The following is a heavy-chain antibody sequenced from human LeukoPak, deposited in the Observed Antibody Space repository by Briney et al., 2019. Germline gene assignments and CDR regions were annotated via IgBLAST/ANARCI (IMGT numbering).Heavy chain of an antibody. CDR1: GFTLSNSA. D-gene: IGHD4-11*01. V-gene: IGHV3-30*03. CDR2: ISHDGSNK. CDR3: ARDDYNRH. J-gene: IGHJ4*02. Sequence: GGSLRLSCAASGFTLSNSAMHWVRQAPGKGLEWAAVISHDGSNKYYADSVKGRFTISRDNTKNTLYLQMNSLRADDTAVYYCARDDYNRHWGQGTLVTVSS.